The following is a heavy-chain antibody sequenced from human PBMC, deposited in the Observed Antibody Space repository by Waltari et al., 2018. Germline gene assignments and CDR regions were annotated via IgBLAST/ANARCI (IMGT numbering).Heavy chain of an antibody. Sequence: QVQLVQSGAEVKKTGAPVKVSCRAPGYTFTSYGICWGGQAPGQGLEWMGWVGAYNGNTNYAQKLQGRVTMTTDTSTSTAYMELRSLRSDDTAVYYCARGGLTGEEGLFDYWGQGTLVTVSS. CDR2: VGAYNGNT. J-gene: IGHJ4*02. V-gene: IGHV1-18*01. CDR3: ARGGLTGEEGLFDY. D-gene: IGHD7-27*01. CDR1: GYTFTSYG.